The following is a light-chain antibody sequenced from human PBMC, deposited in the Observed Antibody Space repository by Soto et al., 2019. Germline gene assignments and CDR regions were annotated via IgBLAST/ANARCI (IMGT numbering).Light chain of an antibody. CDR1: NIGSKS. CDR3: QLWDGGSGHRV. J-gene: IGLJ2*01. V-gene: IGLV3-21*04. CDR2: YDR. Sequence: SYELTKPPSVSVAPGKAARITCGGNNIGSKSVHWYQQKPGQAPLLVIYYDRDRPSGIPERFSGSNSGNTATLTISRVEAGDEADYYCQLWDGGSGHRVFGGGTKLTVL.